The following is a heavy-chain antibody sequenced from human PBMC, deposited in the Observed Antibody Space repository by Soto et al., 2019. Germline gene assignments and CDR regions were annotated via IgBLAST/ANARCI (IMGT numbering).Heavy chain of an antibody. CDR3: ANDASRRGIVGQWVA. V-gene: IGHV3-23*01. CDR2: VSDSGITT. CDR1: GFTFRDYA. Sequence: GGSVRLAYGASGFTFRDYAMAWVRQAPGKGLEWVSGVSDSGITTRYSDTVKGRFTISRDNSKNTLSLQMKSLAAADTAVYYCANDASRRGIVGQWVAWRLGT. D-gene: IGHD1-26*01. J-gene: IGHJ5*02.